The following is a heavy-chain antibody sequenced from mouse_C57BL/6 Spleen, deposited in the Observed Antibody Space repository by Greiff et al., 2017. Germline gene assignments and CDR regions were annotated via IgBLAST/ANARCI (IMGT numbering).Heavy chain of an antibody. CDR2: ISSGSSTI. CDR3: ARDDGYFAHFDY. D-gene: IGHD2-3*01. Sequence: EVNVVESGGGLVKPGGSLKLSCAASGFTLSDYGMHWVRQAPEKGLEWVAYISSGSSTIYYADTVKGRFTISRDNAKNTLFLQMTSLRSEDTAMYYCARDDGYFAHFDYWGQGTTLTVSS. V-gene: IGHV5-17*01. J-gene: IGHJ2*01. CDR1: GFTLSDYG.